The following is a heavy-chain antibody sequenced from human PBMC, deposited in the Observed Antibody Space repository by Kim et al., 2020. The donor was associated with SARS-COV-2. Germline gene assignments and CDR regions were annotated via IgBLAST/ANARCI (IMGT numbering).Heavy chain of an antibody. CDR2: IYYSGST. Sequence: SETLSLTCTVSGGSISSGGYYWSWIRQHPGKGLEWIGYIYYSGSTYYNPSLKSRVTISVDTSKNQFSLKLSSVTAADTAVYYCARDPADNSGYWSGYFDLWGRGTLVTVSS. CDR3: ARDPADNSGYWSGYFDL. V-gene: IGHV4-31*03. CDR1: GGSISSGGYY. J-gene: IGHJ2*01. D-gene: IGHD3-22*01.